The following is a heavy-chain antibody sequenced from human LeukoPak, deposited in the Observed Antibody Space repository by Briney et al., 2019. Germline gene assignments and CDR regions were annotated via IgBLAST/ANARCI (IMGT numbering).Heavy chain of an antibody. V-gene: IGHV1-3*01. J-gene: IGHJ5*02. CDR2: INAGNGNT. D-gene: IGHD3-16*02. CDR1: GYTFTSYA. Sequence: ASVKVSCKASGYTFTSYAMHWVRQAPGQRLEWMGWINAGNGNTKYSQKFQGRVTITRDTSVSTAYMELSSLRSEDTAVYYCARTITFGGVIAPFNWFDPWGQGTLVTVSS. CDR3: ARTITFGGVIAPFNWFDP.